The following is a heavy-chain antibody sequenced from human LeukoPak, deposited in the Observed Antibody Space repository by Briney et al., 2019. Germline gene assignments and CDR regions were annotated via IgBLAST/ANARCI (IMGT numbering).Heavy chain of an antibody. CDR3: ATMQWLEGVDWFDP. CDR1: GFIFSNYG. CDR2: IRYDESNK. D-gene: IGHD6-19*01. V-gene: IGHV3-30*02. J-gene: IGHJ5*02. Sequence: PGGSLRLSCAASGFIFSNYGMHWVRQAPGKGLEWVAFIRYDESNKFCADSVKGRFTISRDNSKNILFLQMNSLRAEDTAVYYCATMQWLEGVDWFDPWGQGTLVTVSS.